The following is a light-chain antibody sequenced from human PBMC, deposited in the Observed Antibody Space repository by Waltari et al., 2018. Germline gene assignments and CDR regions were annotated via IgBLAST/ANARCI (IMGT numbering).Light chain of an antibody. CDR2: LTS. CDR3: QQRYSSLWT. Sequence: DIQMTQSPSSLSASVGDRVTITCRASQGISNSLAWYQQKPGKAPKLLLYLTSRLESGVPSRFSGSGSGTDYTLTISSLQPEDFATYYCQQRYSSLWTFGQGTKVEIK. J-gene: IGKJ1*01. V-gene: IGKV1-NL1*01. CDR1: QGISNS.